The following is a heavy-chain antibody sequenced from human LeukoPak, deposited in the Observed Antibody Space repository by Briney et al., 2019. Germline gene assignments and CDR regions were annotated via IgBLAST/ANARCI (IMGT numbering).Heavy chain of an antibody. CDR1: GFTFSSYG. D-gene: IGHD3-3*01. V-gene: IGHV3-30*18. J-gene: IGHJ6*02. CDR3: AKSMGFGAYYYYGMDV. Sequence: PGRSLRLSCAASGFTFSSYGMHWVRQAPGKGLEWVAVISYDGSNKYYADSVKGRFTISRDNSKNTLYLQMSSLRAEDTAVYYCAKSMGFGAYYYYGMDVWGQGTTVTVSS. CDR2: ISYDGSNK.